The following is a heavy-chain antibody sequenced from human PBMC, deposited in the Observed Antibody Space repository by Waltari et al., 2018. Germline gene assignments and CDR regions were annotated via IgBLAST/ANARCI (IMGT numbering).Heavy chain of an antibody. Sequence: EVELVESGGGLVQPGGSLRLSCVASGFTFSSYWMSWVRQAPGKGLEWVANLNKDVSATYSVDSVKGRFTISRDNAKNLLYLQMNSLRAEDTAVYYCARDSHGCYGCGMDVWGQGTTVTV. V-gene: IGHV3-7*03. CDR1: GFTFSSYW. CDR3: ARDSHGCYGCGMDV. J-gene: IGHJ6*02. CDR2: LNKDVSAT. D-gene: IGHD2-2*01.